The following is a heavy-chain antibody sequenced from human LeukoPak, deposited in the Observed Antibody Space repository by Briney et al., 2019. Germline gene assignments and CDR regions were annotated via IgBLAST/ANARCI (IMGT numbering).Heavy chain of an antibody. Sequence: GGSLRLSCAASGFTVSSNYMSWVRQAPGKGLEWVSVIYSGGNTYYADSVKGRFTISRDNSKNTLYLQMNSLRAEDTAVYYCARDYSSSWYAGYYYYGMDVWGQGTTVTVSS. CDR3: ARDYSSSWYAGYYYYGMDV. V-gene: IGHV3-53*01. CDR1: GFTVSSNY. J-gene: IGHJ6*02. D-gene: IGHD6-13*01. CDR2: IYSGGNT.